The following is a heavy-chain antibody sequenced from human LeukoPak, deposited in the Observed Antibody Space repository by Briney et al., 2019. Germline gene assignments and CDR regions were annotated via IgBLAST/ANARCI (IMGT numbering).Heavy chain of an antibody. CDR2: LSGSGGGT. CDR3: AKDRTPYSRSGGYYLGAFDL. D-gene: IGHD3-10*01. J-gene: IGHJ3*01. V-gene: IGHV3-23*01. CDR1: GFTFSAYG. Sequence: GGSVRLSCAASGFTFSAYGMSWVRQAPGKGLEWVSSLSGSGGGTWYAGSVKGRFTISRDNSNNVMYLQMNSLRAEDTAIYYCAKDRTPYSRSGGYYLGAFDLWGHGTMVIVSS.